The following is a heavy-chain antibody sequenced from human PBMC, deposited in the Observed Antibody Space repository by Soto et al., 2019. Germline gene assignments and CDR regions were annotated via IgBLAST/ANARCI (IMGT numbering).Heavy chain of an antibody. J-gene: IGHJ5*02. CDR3: AREYVDGWFDP. Sequence: SVKVSCKTSGYTFTNFGLSWVRQAPGQGLEWMGGIIPIFGTANYAQKFQGRVTITADESTSTAYMELSSLRSEDTAVYYCAREYVDGWFDPWGQGTLVTVSS. V-gene: IGHV1-69*13. CDR2: IIPIFGTA. CDR1: GYTFTNFG. D-gene: IGHD3-16*01.